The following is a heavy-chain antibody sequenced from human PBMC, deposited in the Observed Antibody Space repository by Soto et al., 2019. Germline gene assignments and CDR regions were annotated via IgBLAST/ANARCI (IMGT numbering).Heavy chain of an antibody. J-gene: IGHJ5*02. CDR2: VSGSGGST. V-gene: IGHV3-23*01. CDR1: GFTFISYA. Sequence: EVQLLESGGGLIQPGGSLRLSCTTSGFTFISYAMSWVRQAPGKGLEWVSAVSGSGGSTFYADSVKGRFTISRDNSKNTLYLQMNSLTPEDTAVYYCAKDPDSSWYPANYFDPWGQGTLVTVSS. CDR3: AKDPDSSWYPANYFDP. D-gene: IGHD6-13*01.